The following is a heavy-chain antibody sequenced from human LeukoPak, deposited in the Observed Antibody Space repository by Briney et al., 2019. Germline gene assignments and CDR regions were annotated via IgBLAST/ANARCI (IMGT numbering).Heavy chain of an antibody. CDR1: GFTFSNYA. CDR2: ISDSGVTA. J-gene: IGHJ4*02. D-gene: IGHD3-16*01. V-gene: IGHV3-23*01. Sequence: PGGSLRLSCAASGFTFSNYAMSWVRQAPGQGLDWVSAISDSGVTAYYADSVKGRFTISRDNSKSTLYLQTNSLRAEDTAVYYCANLNAPYWGNFDYWGQGTLVTVSS. CDR3: ANLNAPYWGNFDY.